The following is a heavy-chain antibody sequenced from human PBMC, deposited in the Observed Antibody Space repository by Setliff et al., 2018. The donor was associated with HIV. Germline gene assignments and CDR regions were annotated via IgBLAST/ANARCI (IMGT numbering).Heavy chain of an antibody. Sequence: SETLSLTCTVSGGSFRSSRYYWGWIRQPPGKGLEWIGNIHYGGFFWYSPPLKSRVTISVDTSKNQFSLKLSSVTAADTAVYYCARPALGIGGGSRFDIWGQGTRVTVSS. J-gene: IGHJ4*02. CDR3: ARPALGIGGGSRFDI. V-gene: IGHV4-39*01. CDR1: GGSFRSSRYY. D-gene: IGHD3-10*01. CDR2: IHYGGFF.